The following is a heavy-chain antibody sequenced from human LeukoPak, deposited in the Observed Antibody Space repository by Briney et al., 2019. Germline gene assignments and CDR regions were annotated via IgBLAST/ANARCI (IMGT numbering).Heavy chain of an antibody. CDR2: ISGSSSII. CDR1: GVTFSNYA. CDR3: ASEMRLGDLLSVN. D-gene: IGHD3-10*01. J-gene: IGHJ4*02. Sequence: GGSLRLSCTASGVTFSNYAFNWVRQAPGKGLEWVSYISGSSSIIKYADSVKGRFTISRDNAKNSLFLQMNSLRADDTAVYYCASEMRLGDLLSVNWGQGTLVTVSS. V-gene: IGHV3-48*01.